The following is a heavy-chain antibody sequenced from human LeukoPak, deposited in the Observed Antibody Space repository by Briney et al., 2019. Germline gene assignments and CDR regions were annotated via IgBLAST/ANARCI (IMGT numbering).Heavy chain of an antibody. V-gene: IGHV1-69*05. J-gene: IGHJ4*02. D-gene: IGHD5-18*01. CDR1: GGTFSRYA. CDR3: ASPDAAMESAFDY. CDR2: IISIFGTA. Sequence: ASVKVSCKASGGTFSRYAINWVRQAPGQGLEWMGGIISIFGTANYAQRFQGRVTITTDESTSTAYKELSSLRSEDTAVYYCASPDAAMESAFDYWGQGTLLTVSS.